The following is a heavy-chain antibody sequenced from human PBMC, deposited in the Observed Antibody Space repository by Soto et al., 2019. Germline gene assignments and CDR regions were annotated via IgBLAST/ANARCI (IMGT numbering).Heavy chain of an antibody. V-gene: IGHV1-2*02. CDR2: ISPKSGGT. D-gene: IGHD3-9*01. CDR1: GYSFIDYY. CDR3: ARPPGYISDWYYFDL. J-gene: IGHJ4*02. Sequence: ASVKVSCKASGYSFIDYYMHWVRQAPGQGFEWMGRISPKSGGTNYAQKFEGRVAMTWDTSLNTAYMELSSLISEDTAVYYCARPPGYISDWYYFDLWGQGTLVTVSS.